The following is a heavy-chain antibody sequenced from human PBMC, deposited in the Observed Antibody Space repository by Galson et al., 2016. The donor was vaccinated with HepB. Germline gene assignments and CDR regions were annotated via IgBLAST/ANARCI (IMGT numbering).Heavy chain of an antibody. Sequence: LSLTCTVSGDTSQSMSSSSFNWGWIRQSPTTGLEWVGNIDYRGTTSYNPSLESRVTISLDTSKRQFSLKVASVTAADTAVYYCVRRNDFDYWSGFRDAYGMDVWGQGTTVIVSS. CDR2: IDYRGTT. V-gene: IGHV4-39*01. D-gene: IGHD3-3*01. J-gene: IGHJ6*02. CDR3: VRRNDFDYWSGFRDAYGMDV. CDR1: GDTSQSMSSSSFN.